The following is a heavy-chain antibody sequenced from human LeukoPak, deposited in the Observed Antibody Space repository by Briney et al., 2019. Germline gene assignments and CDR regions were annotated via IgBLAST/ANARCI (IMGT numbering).Heavy chain of an antibody. D-gene: IGHD1-7*01. J-gene: IGHJ4*02. CDR2: IYYSGST. CDR1: GGSISSYY. Sequence: SETLSLTCTVSGGSISSYYWSWIRQPPGEGLEWIGYIYYSGSTNYNPSLKSRVTISVDTSKNQFSLKLSSVTAADTAVYYCARGTGTTWLDYWGQGTLVTVSS. V-gene: IGHV4-59*01. CDR3: ARGTGTTWLDY.